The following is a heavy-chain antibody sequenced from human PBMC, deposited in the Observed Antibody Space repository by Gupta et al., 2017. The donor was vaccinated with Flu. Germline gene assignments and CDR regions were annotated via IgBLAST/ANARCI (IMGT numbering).Heavy chain of an antibody. J-gene: IGHJ2*01. Sequence: HLVVAGGGLVKPGGSPRRLRGASGVTLCCISPAWVRQAPGKGLEWVSSISSSSSYIYYADSVKGRFTISRDNAKNSLYLQMNSLRAEDTAVYYCARAWGGDYWYFDLWGRGTLVTVSS. CDR2: ISSSSSYI. CDR1: GVTLCCIS. CDR3: ARAWGGDYWYFDL. D-gene: IGHD2-21*01. V-gene: IGHV3-21*01.